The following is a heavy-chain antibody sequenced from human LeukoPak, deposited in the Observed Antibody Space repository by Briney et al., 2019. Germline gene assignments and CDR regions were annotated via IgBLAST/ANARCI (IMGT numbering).Heavy chain of an antibody. CDR1: GFTFSSYA. D-gene: IGHD6-19*01. CDR2: IKSKTDGGTT. J-gene: IGHJ4*02. Sequence: PGGSLRHSCAASGFTFSSYAMHWVRQAPGKGLEWVGRIKSKTDGGTTDYAAPVKGRFTISRDDSKNTLYLQMNSLKTEDTAVYYCTTVISRRIAVAGPDLYYFDYWGQGTLVTVSS. CDR3: TTVISRRIAVAGPDLYYFDY. V-gene: IGHV3-15*01.